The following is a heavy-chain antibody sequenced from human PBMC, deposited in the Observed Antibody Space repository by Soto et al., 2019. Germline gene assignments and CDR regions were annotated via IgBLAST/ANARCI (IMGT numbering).Heavy chain of an antibody. CDR3: ASSPRGYCSSTSCRELGNYYGMDV. CDR1: GYNFTSYW. J-gene: IGHJ6*02. CDR2: IDPSDSYT. Sequence: SGYNFTSYWISWVCQMTGKGLEWMGRIDPSDSYTNYSPSFQGHVTISADKSISTAYLQWSSLKASDTAMYYCASSPRGYCSSTSCRELGNYYGMDVWGQGTTVTVSS. D-gene: IGHD2-2*01. V-gene: IGHV5-10-1*01.